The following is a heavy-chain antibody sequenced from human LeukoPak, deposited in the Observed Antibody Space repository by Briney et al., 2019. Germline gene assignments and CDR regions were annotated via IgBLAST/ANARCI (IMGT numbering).Heavy chain of an antibody. V-gene: IGHV4-34*01. CDR1: GGSFSGCY. Sequence: PSETLSLTCAVYGGSFSGCYWSWIRQPPGKGLEWIGEINHSGSTNYNPSLKSRVTISVDTSKNQFSLKLSSVTAADTAVYYCARAPSSGYYSPFDYWGQGTLVTVSS. J-gene: IGHJ4*02. CDR3: ARAPSSGYYSPFDY. D-gene: IGHD3-22*01. CDR2: INHSGST.